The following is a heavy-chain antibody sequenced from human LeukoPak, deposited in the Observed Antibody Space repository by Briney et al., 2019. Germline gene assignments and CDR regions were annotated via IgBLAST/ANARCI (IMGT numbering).Heavy chain of an antibody. CDR2: IYYSGST. CDR3: ARAYFDWLFPGD. D-gene: IGHD3-9*01. Sequence: SETLSLTCSVSGGSISSYYWSWIRQPPGKGLEWIGYIYYSGSTNYNPSLKSRVTISVDTSKNQFSLKLSSVTAADTAVYYCARAYFDWLFPGDWGQGTLVTVSS. V-gene: IGHV4-59*01. J-gene: IGHJ4*02. CDR1: GGSISSYY.